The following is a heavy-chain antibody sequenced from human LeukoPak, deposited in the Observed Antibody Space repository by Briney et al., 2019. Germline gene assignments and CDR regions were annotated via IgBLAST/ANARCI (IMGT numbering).Heavy chain of an antibody. D-gene: IGHD3-10*01. CDR1: SGSVSSGSYY. V-gene: IGHV4-61*01. CDR2: ISYRGST. Sequence: SETLSLTGTVSSGSVSSGSYYWSWLRQPPGKGLEWIGYISYRGSTNYNPSLKSRVTISVDTSTNQFSLKLTSVTAADTAVYYCARAYLGSGSYYSNNKYCFDYWGQGTQVTVSS. J-gene: IGHJ4*02. CDR3: ARAYLGSGSYYSNNKYCFDY.